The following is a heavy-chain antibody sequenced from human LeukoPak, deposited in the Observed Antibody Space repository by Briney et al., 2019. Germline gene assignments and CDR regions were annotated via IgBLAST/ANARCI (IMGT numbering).Heavy chain of an antibody. CDR3: ARRVGVTPGYYYYMDV. Sequence: NASETLSLTCTVSGDPISSGSHYWSWIRQPAGKGLEWIGRIYTSGSTKYNPSLESRVTMSVDTSKNQFSLKLSSVTAVDTAVYYCARRVGVTPGYYYYMDVWGKGTTVTVSS. CDR2: IYTSGST. J-gene: IGHJ6*03. V-gene: IGHV4-61*02. CDR1: GDPISSGSHY. D-gene: IGHD3-3*01.